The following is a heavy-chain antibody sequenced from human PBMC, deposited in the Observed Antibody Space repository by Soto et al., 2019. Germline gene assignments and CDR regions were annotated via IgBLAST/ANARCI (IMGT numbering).Heavy chain of an antibody. CDR2: IRGSGRL. CDR1: GSTSSDHG. D-gene: IGHD3-22*01. V-gene: IGHV3-23*01. CDR3: ANVEGYYYDNSGLYVFDY. Sequence: AGGSLRPSCAASGSTSSDHGMSWVRQPPGKGLGWVSAIRGSGRLFYADSVKGRFTISRDNSENTLYLQMNGLRAEDTAVYYGANVEGYYYDNSGLYVFDYWGQGTLVTVSS. J-gene: IGHJ4*02.